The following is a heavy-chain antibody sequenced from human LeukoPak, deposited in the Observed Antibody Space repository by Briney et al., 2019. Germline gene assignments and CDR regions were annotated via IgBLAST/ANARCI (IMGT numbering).Heavy chain of an antibody. CDR2: IYHSGST. D-gene: IGHD6-19*01. Sequence: PSETLSLTCAVSGYSFSSGYYWGWIRQPPGKGLGWIGSIYHSGSTYYNPSLKSRVTISVDTSKNQFSLKLSSVTAADTAVYYCARHKYSSGLDFDYWGQGTLVTVSS. V-gene: IGHV4-38-2*01. CDR3: ARHKYSSGLDFDY. CDR1: GYSFSSGYY. J-gene: IGHJ4*02.